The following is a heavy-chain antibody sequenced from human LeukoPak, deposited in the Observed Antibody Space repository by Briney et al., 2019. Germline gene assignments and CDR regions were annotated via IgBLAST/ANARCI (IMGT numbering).Heavy chain of an antibody. V-gene: IGHV4-4*09. CDR2: IYTSGST. D-gene: IGHD3-22*01. CDR3: ARYDSSGQYPAGQLDV. Sequence: SETLSLTCTVSGGSISSYYWSWIRQPPGKGLEWIGYIYTSGSTNYNPSLKSRVTISVDTSKNQFSLKLSSVTAADTAVYYCARYDSSGQYPAGQLDVWGKGTTVTVSS. CDR1: GGSISSYY. J-gene: IGHJ6*04.